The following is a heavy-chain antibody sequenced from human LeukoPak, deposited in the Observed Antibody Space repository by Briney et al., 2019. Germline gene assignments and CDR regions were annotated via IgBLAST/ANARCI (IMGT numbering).Heavy chain of an antibody. D-gene: IGHD6-13*01. CDR2: ISGSGGST. CDR3: AKGGYSSSWYLTGDNWFDP. J-gene: IGHJ5*02. V-gene: IGHV3-23*01. Sequence: PGGSLRLSCAASGFTFSTFAMIWVRQAPGKGLEWVSAISGSGGSTYYADSVKGRLTISRDNSKNTLYLQMNSLRAEDTAVYYCAKGGYSSSWYLTGDNWFDPWGQGTLVTVSS. CDR1: GFTFSTFA.